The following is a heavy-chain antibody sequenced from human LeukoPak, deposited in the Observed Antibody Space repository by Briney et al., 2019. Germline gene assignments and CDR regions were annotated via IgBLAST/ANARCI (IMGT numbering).Heavy chain of an antibody. J-gene: IGHJ4*02. CDR1: GGSISSGDYY. V-gene: IGHV4-30-4*01. Sequence: SQTLSLTCTVSGGSISSGDYYWSWIRQLPGKGLEWIGYIYYSGSTYYNPSLKSRVTISVDTSKNQFSLKLSSVTAADTAVYYCAREGSGGVLDYWGQGTLVTVSS. D-gene: IGHD6-25*01. CDR2: IYYSGST. CDR3: AREGSGGVLDY.